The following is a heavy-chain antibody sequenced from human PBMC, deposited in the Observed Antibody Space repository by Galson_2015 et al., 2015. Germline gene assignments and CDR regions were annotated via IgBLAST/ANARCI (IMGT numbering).Heavy chain of an antibody. V-gene: IGHV3-53*01. J-gene: IGHJ4*02. D-gene: IGHD3-22*01. Sequence: SLRLSCAASGFTVNSNYMSWVRQAPGKGLEWVSVIYSGGSTYYADSVKGRFTISRDNSKNTLYLQMNSLRAEDTAVYYCARERNYYDSSGETGDAFDYWGQGTLVTVSS. CDR1: GFTVNSNY. CDR3: ARERNYYDSSGETGDAFDY. CDR2: IYSGGST.